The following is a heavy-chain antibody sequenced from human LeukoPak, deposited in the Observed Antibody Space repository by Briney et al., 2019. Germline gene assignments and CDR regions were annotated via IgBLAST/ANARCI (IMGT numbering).Heavy chain of an antibody. Sequence: NPSETLSLTCTVSGGSISSYYWSWIRQPPGKGLEWIGYIYFTGSTNYNPSLKSRVTISVDTSNNQFSLKLSSVTAADTAVYYCARRYCTDGVCYLISWGQGTLVTVSS. V-gene: IGHV4-59*12. CDR1: GGSISSYY. CDR3: ARRYCTDGVCYLIS. J-gene: IGHJ5*02. D-gene: IGHD2-8*01. CDR2: IYFTGST.